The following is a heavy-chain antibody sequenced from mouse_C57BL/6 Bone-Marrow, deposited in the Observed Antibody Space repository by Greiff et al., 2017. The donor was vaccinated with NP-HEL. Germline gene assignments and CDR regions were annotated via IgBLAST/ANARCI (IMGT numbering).Heavy chain of an antibody. CDR1: GYSITSGYY. V-gene: IGHV3-6*01. CDR3: ANLYYGPFDY. D-gene: IGHD2-1*01. Sequence: ESGPGLVKPSQSLSLTCSVTGYSITSGYYWNWIRQFPGNKLEWMGYISYDGSNNYNPSLKNRISITRDTSKNQFFLKLNSVTTEDTATYYCANLYYGPFDYWGQGTTLTVSS. J-gene: IGHJ2*01. CDR2: ISYDGSN.